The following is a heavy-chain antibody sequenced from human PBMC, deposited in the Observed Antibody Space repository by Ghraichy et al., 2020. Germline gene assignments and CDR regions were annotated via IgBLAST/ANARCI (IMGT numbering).Heavy chain of an antibody. CDR3: AREGSGGNCYSD. J-gene: IGHJ4*02. CDR1: GFTFTTYW. D-gene: IGHD2-15*01. V-gene: IGHV3-7*03. CDR2: INQDGSEK. Sequence: GALNISCEASGFTFTTYWMGWVRQAPGKGLEWVANINQDGSEKYYADSVRGRFTISRDNARNSLYLQMNSLRAEDTAVYYCAREGSGGNCYSDWGQGTLVTVSS.